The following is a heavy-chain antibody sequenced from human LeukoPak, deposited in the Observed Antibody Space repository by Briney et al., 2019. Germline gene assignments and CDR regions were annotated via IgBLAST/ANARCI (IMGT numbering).Heavy chain of an antibody. V-gene: IGHV1-69*01. CDR2: IIPIFGTA. CDR3: ARDCGEGITMVRGVIGY. Sequence: ASVKVSCKASGGTFSSYTISWVRQAPGQGLEWMGGIIPIFGTANYAQKFQGRVTITADESTNTAYMELSSLRSEDTAVYYCARDCGEGITMVRGVIGYWGQGTLVTVSS. J-gene: IGHJ4*02. CDR1: GGTFSSYT. D-gene: IGHD3-10*01.